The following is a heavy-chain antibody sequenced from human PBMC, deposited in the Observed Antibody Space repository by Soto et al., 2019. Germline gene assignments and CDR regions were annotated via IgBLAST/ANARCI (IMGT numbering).Heavy chain of an antibody. V-gene: IGHV3-30-3*01. CDR2: ISYDGSNK. J-gene: IGHJ6*02. CDR1: GFTFSSYA. Sequence: GGSLRLSCAASGFTFSSYAMHWVRQAPGKGLEWVAVISYDGSNKYYADSVKGRFTISRDNSKNTLYLQMNSLRAEDTAVYYCARDLGYCSSTSCYVGYYYYYGMDVWGQGTTVTVSS. D-gene: IGHD2-2*03. CDR3: ARDLGYCSSTSCYVGYYYYYGMDV.